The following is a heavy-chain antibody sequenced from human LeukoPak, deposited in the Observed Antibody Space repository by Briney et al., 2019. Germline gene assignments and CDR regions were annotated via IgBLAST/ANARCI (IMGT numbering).Heavy chain of an antibody. CDR2: ITGSGGST. V-gene: IGHV3-23*01. Sequence: GGSLRLSCAASGFTFSSYAMTWVRQAPGKGLEWVSGITGSGGSTYLADSVLGRFTVSRDNSKNTLYLQLDSLRAEDTALYYCAKHTTGTTGGAFDIWGQGTMVTVPS. D-gene: IGHD1-1*01. CDR1: GFTFSSYA. CDR3: AKHTTGTTGGAFDI. J-gene: IGHJ3*02.